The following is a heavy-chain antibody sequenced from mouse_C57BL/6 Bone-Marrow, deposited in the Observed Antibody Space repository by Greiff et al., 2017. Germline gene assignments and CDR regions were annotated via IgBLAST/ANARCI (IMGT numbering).Heavy chain of an antibody. D-gene: IGHD2-5*01. J-gene: IGHJ1*03. CDR2: LDPEDGET. V-gene: IGHV14-2*01. CDR1: GFNIKDYY. Sequence: EVKVVESGAELVKPGASVKLSCTASGFNIKDYYMHWVKQRTEQGLEWIGRLDPEDGETKYAPKFQGKATITADTSSNTAYLQLSSLTSEDTAVYYGAPAYYSNYWYFDVWGTGTTVTVSS. CDR3: APAYYSNYWYFDV.